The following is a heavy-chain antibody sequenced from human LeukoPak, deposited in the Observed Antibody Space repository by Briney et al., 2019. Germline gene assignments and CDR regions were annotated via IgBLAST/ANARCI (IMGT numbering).Heavy chain of an antibody. V-gene: IGHV4-61*02. D-gene: IGHD2-2*02. CDR1: GGSISSGSYY. J-gene: IGHJ6*03. CDR2: IYTSGST. Sequence: SQTLSLTCTVSGGSISSGSYYWSWIRQPAGKGLEWIGRIYTSGSTNYNPSLKSRVTMSVDTSKNQFSLKLGSVTAADTAVYYCARDAVVPAAITAYYMDVWGKGTTVTVSS. CDR3: ARDAVVPAAITAYYMDV.